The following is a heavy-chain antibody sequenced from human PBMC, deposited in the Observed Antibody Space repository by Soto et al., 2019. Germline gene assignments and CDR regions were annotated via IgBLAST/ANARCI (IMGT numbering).Heavy chain of an antibody. Sequence: GESLKISCKGSGYSFTSYWISWVRQMPGKGLEWMGRIDPSDSYTNYSPSFQGHVTISADKSISTAYLQWSSLKASDTAMYYCANLAAAGLGDYYYGMDVWGQRTTVTVSS. J-gene: IGHJ6*02. CDR1: GYSFTSYW. V-gene: IGHV5-10-1*01. D-gene: IGHD6-13*01. CDR2: IDPSDSYT. CDR3: ANLAAAGLGDYYYGMDV.